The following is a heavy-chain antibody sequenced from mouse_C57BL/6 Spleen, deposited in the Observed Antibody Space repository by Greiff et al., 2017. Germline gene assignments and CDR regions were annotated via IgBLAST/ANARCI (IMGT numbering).Heavy chain of an antibody. Sequence: QVQLQQSGAELVRPGASVTLSCKASGYTFTDYEMHWVKQTPVHGLEWIGAIDPGTGGTAYNQKFKGKAILTADKSSSTAYMELRSLTAEDSAVYYWIRTTVVPYYFDYWGQGTTLTVSS. CDR3: IRTTVVPYYFDY. D-gene: IGHD1-1*01. CDR2: IDPGTGGT. J-gene: IGHJ2*01. CDR1: GYTFTDYE. V-gene: IGHV1-15*01.